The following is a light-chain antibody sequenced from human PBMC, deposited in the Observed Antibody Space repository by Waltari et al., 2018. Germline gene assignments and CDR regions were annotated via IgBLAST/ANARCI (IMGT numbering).Light chain of an antibody. J-gene: IGLJ1*01. Sequence: QAVLTQPASLSASPGVSVRLTCTLGSGINVGMYRIYWYKKKPGSPPQYLLSYKSDSDNHQGSGVPSRFSGSKDGSANAGILLISGLQPDDEADYYCLIWHSDAYVFGSGTEVTVL. CDR1: SGINVGMYR. CDR2: YKSDSDN. CDR3: LIWHSDAYV. V-gene: IGLV5-45*01.